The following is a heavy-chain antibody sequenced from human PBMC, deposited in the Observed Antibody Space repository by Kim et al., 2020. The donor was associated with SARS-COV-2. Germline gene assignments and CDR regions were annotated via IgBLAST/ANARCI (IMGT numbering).Heavy chain of an antibody. D-gene: IGHD3-10*01. CDR3: ARAPRLMVRGESPFDP. V-gene: IGHV4-61*02. Sequence: SETLSLTCTVSGGSISSGSYYWSWIRQPAGKGLEWIGRIYTSGSTNYNPSLKSRVTISVDTSKNQFSLKLSSVTAADTAVYYWARAPRLMVRGESPFDPWGQGTLVPVSS. CDR2: IYTSGST. CDR1: GGSISSGSYY. J-gene: IGHJ5*02.